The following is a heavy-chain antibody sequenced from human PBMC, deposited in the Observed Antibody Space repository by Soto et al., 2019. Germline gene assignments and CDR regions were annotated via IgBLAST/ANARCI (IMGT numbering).Heavy chain of an antibody. V-gene: IGHV4-59*01. D-gene: IGHD1-26*01. CDR1: GGSISSYY. Sequence: QVQLQESGPGLAKPSETLSLTCTVSGGSISSYYWSWIRQPPGKGLEWIGYIYYSGSTKYNPSLKSRVTISVDTSKNQFSLKLSSVTAADTAVYYCARAAGDYFDYWGQGTLVTVSS. CDR3: ARAAGDYFDY. CDR2: IYYSGST. J-gene: IGHJ4*02.